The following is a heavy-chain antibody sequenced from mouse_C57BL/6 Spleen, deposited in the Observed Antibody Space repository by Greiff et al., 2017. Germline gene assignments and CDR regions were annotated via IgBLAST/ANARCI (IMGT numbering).Heavy chain of an antibody. D-gene: IGHD3-3*01. CDR3: TRARAWDDNSYCDV. CDR1: GYTFTDYE. CDR2: IDPETGGT. V-gene: IGHV1-15*01. J-gene: IGHJ1*03. Sequence: VQLQQSGAELVRPGASVTLSCKASGYTFTDYEMHWVKQTPVHGLEWIGAIDPETGGTAYNQKFKGKAILTVDKSSSTAYMELRSLTSEDSAVNYCTRARAWDDNSYCDVWGTGTTVTVSS.